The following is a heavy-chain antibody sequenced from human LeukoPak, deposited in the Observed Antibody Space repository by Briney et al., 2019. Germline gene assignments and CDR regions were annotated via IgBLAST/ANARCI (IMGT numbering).Heavy chain of an antibody. CDR2: ISHSGST. V-gene: IGHV4-30-2*01. Sequence: SQTLSLTCTVSGGSISSGGYYWSWIRQPPGKGLEWIGFISHSGSTYYNPSLKSRVTISVDRSKSQFSLKLSSVTAADTAVYYCARCPEPGYFDYWGQGTLVTVSS. CDR1: GGSISSGGYY. D-gene: IGHD1-14*01. CDR3: ARCPEPGYFDY. J-gene: IGHJ4*02.